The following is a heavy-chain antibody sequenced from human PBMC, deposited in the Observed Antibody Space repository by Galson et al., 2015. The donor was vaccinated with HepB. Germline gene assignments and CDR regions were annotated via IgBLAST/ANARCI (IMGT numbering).Heavy chain of an antibody. Sequence: SLRLSCAASGFSFSAYTMNWVRQAPGRGLEWVSIITTTSSQIFYADSVKGRFTISRDDAGNSLFLQMNSLRAEDTAVYYCARRFLEWSTDAFDLWAKGQWSPCLQ. CDR2: ITTTSSQI. CDR1: GFSFSAYT. CDR3: ARRFLEWSTDAFDL. V-gene: IGHV3-21*06. D-gene: IGHD3-3*01. J-gene: IGHJ3*01.